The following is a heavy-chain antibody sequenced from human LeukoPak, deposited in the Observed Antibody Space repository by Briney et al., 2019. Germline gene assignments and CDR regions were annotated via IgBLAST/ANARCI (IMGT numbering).Heavy chain of an antibody. V-gene: IGHV3-33*01. CDR2: IWYDGKNK. CDR3: ARASESGNPDY. Sequence: GGSLRLSCAASGFNFTGYGIHWVRQVPGKGLDWVAVIWYDGKNKHYADSVKGRFTISRDTSKNTVYLQMNSLRAEDTAVYYCARASESGNPDYWGQGTLVTVSS. CDR1: GFNFTGYG. D-gene: IGHD2/OR15-2a*01. J-gene: IGHJ4*02.